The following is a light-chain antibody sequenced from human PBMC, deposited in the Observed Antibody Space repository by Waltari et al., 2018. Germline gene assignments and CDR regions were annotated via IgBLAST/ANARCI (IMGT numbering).Light chain of an antibody. V-gene: IGKV1-12*01. J-gene: IGKJ4*01. CDR3: QQSNNFPLT. CDR2: AAS. Sequence: CRARQDISSWLAWYQQKPGRAPKLLIYAASSLQSGVASRFSGSGSGTDVTLTISSLQPEDLATYYCQQSNNFPLTFGGGTKVEVK. CDR1: QDISSW.